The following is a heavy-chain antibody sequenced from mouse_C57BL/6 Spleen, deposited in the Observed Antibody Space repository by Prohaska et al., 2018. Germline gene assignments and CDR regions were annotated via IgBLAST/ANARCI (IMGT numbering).Heavy chain of an antibody. J-gene: IGHJ2*01. V-gene: IGHV1-74*01. Sequence: VQLQQPGAELVKPGASVKVSCKASGYTFTSYWMHWVKQRPGQGLEWIGRIHASDSDTNDNQKFKGKVTLTVDKSSSTAYMQLSSLTSEDSAVYYCAIGELQDTYYYGSAYWGQGTTLTVSS. CDR1: GYTFTSYW. D-gene: IGHD1-1*01. CDR2: IHASDSDT. CDR3: AIGELQDTYYYGSAY.